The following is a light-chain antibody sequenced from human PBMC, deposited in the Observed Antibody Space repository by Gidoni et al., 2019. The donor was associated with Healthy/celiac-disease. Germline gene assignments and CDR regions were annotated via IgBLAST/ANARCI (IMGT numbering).Light chain of an antibody. Sequence: EIVLTQPPGTLSLPPGERATLSCRASQSVSSSYLAWYQQKPGQAPRLLIYGASSRATGIPDRCSGSGSGTDFTLTISRLEPEDFAVYYCQQYGSSPPVTFGQGTRLEIK. J-gene: IGKJ5*01. V-gene: IGKV3-20*01. CDR3: QQYGSSPPVT. CDR1: QSVSSSY. CDR2: GAS.